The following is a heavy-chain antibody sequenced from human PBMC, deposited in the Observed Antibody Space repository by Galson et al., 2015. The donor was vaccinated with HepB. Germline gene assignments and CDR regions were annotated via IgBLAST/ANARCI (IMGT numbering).Heavy chain of an antibody. J-gene: IGHJ3*02. CDR2: ISWNSGSI. V-gene: IGHV3-9*01. Sequence: SLRLSCAASGFTFDDYAMHWVRQAPGKGLEWVSGISWNSGSIAYADSVKGRFTISRDNANNSLYLHMNSLRAEDTALYYCANDNRTGGGGAFDIWGQGTMVTASS. D-gene: IGHD3-16*01. CDR3: ANDNRTGGGGAFDI. CDR1: GFTFDDYA.